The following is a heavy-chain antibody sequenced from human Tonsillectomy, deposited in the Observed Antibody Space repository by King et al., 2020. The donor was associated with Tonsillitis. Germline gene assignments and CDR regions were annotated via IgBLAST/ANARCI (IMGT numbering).Heavy chain of an antibody. J-gene: IGHJ4*02. Sequence: QLQESGPGLVKPSQTLSRTCTVSGAAISGGRYYWSWIRQPPGKGLEWIGRIYTNWNTNYNPSLNSRVTMSVDTSKNQFSLMLNSVTAADTAVYYCARSGYSSGYQDFWGQGTLVTVSS. V-gene: IGHV4-61*02. CDR1: GAAISGGRYY. CDR2: IYTNWNT. CDR3: ARSGYSSGYQDF. D-gene: IGHD6-19*01.